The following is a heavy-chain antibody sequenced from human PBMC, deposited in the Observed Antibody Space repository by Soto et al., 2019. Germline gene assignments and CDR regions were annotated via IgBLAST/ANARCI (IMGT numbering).Heavy chain of an antibody. Sequence: LALTCSVSGGSMDSHYWSWIRQPAGKGLEWIGHIYSGGSTNYNPSLKSRVTMSVDTSKNQFSLRLISVTAADTAVYYCARDQGVAAAGITWFDPWGQGSLVTVSS. CDR1: GGSMDSHY. CDR3: ARDQGVAAAGITWFDP. CDR2: IYSGGST. V-gene: IGHV4-4*07. D-gene: IGHD6-13*01. J-gene: IGHJ5*02.